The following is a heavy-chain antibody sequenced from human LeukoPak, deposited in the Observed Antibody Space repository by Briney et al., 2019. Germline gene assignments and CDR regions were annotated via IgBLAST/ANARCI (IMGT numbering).Heavy chain of an antibody. CDR1: GYTFTDCY. V-gene: IGHV1-2*02. CDR2: INPNSGST. J-gene: IGHJ4*02. Sequence: ASVKVSCKASGYTFTDCYMHWVRQAPGQGLEWMGWINPNSGSTKYAQKFQGRVTMTRDTSINTAYMELSRLTHDDTAVYYCAGLPRYNWNEPLDYWGQGTLVTVSS. D-gene: IGHD1-20*01. CDR3: AGLPRYNWNEPLDY.